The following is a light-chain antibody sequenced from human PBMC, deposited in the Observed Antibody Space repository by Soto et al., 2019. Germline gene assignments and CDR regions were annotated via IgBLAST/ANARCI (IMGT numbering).Light chain of an antibody. CDR2: DAS. J-gene: IGKJ1*01. CDR3: QPYNSIQGT. CDR1: QSISSW. Sequence: DIQMTQSPSTLSASVGDRVTITCRASQSISSWLAWYQQKPGKAPKLLIYDASSLESGVPSRFSGSGSGTEFTLTISSLQPDDFETYYCQPYNSIQGTFGQGTKVDI. V-gene: IGKV1-5*01.